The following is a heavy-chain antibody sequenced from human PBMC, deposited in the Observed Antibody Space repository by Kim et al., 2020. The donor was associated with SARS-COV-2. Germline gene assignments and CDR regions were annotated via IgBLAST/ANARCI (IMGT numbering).Heavy chain of an antibody. D-gene: IGHD6-13*01. CDR2: INHSGST. J-gene: IGHJ4*01. CDR1: GGSFSGYY. V-gene: IGHV4-34*01. Sequence: SETLSLTCAVYGGSFSGYYWSWIRQPPGKGLEWIGEINHSGSTNYNPSLKSRVTISVDTSKNQFSLKLSSVTAADTAVYYCARGIYGIAAAGTPFDYWG. CDR3: ARGIYGIAAAGTPFDY.